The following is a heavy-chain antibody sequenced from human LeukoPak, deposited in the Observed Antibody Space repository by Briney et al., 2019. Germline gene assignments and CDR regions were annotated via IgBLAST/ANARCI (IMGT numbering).Heavy chain of an antibody. V-gene: IGHV4-38-2*02. CDR2: IYHSGST. CDR3: ARGGNYWPQWWFDP. Sequence: SETLSLTCTVSGYSIRSGYYWGWIRQPPGKGLEWIGSIYHSGSTDYTPSLKSRVTMSLDASKNQFSLELNSVTPADTAVYYCARGGNYWPQWWFDPWGRGTLVSVSS. CDR1: GYSIRSGYY. D-gene: IGHD1-26*01. J-gene: IGHJ5*02.